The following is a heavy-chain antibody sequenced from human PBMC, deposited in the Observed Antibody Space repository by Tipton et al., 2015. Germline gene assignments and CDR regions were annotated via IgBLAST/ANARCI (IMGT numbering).Heavy chain of an antibody. CDR2: IYTTGST. CDR1: GGSISNYY. CDR3: AREVWYNDSTGYDY. V-gene: IGHV4-4*07. Sequence: GLVKPSETLSLTCTVSGGSISNYYWSWIRQPAGKGLEWIGRIYTTGSTNYNPSLKSRVTMSVDTSKNQFSLKLSSVTAADTAVYYCAREVWYNDSTGYDYWGQGTLVTVSS. J-gene: IGHJ4*02. D-gene: IGHD3-22*01.